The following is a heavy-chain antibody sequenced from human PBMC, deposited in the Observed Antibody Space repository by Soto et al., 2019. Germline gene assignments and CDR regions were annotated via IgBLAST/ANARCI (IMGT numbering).Heavy chain of an antibody. Sequence: SSETLSLTCTVSGGSISSGDYYWSWIRQPPGKGLEWIGYIYYSGSTYYNPSLKSRVTISVDTSKNQFSLKLSSVTAADTAVYYCARDLSPDSSGYSDWFDSWGQGTLVTVSS. CDR3: ARDLSPDSSGYSDWFDS. CDR1: GGSISSGDYY. CDR2: IYYSGST. V-gene: IGHV4-30-4*01. D-gene: IGHD3-22*01. J-gene: IGHJ5*01.